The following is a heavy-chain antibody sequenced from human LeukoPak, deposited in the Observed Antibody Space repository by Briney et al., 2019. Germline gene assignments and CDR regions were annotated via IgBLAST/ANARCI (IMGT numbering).Heavy chain of an antibody. CDR1: GFTSSSYG. CDR2: IWYDGSNK. J-gene: IGHJ3*02. Sequence: GGSLRLSCAASGFTSSSYGMHWVRQAPGKGLEWVAVIWYDGSNKYYADSVKGRFTISRDNSKNTLYLQMNSLRAEDTAVYYCARENPVASDAFDIWGQGTMVTVSS. V-gene: IGHV3-33*01. D-gene: IGHD6-19*01. CDR3: ARENPVASDAFDI.